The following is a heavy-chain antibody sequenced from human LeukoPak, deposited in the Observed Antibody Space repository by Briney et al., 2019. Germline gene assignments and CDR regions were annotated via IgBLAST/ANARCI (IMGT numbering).Heavy chain of an antibody. V-gene: IGHV3-74*01. CDR2: IKSDGST. J-gene: IGHJ1*01. D-gene: IGHD3-22*01. Sequence: GGSLRLSCAASGFNFSGFWMHWVRQAPGKGLGWVSRIKSDGSTNYADTVKGRFTISRDNAKNTVSMQMNSLRVEDTGVYYCARAPSEIGGYYPEYFRHWGQGTLVTVSS. CDR1: GFNFSGFW. CDR3: ARAPSEIGGYYPEYFRH.